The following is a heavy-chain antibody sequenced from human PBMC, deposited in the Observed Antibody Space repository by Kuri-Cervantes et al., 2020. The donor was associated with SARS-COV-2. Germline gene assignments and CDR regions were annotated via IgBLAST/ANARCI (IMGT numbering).Heavy chain of an antibody. D-gene: IGHD3-22*01. J-gene: IGHJ4*02. CDR3: ASGGSSGYFNY. CDR2: IYTSGST. CDR1: GGSISSGSYY. Sequence: SETLSPTCIVSGGSISSGSYYWGWIRQPAGKGLEWIGRIYTSGSTNYNPSLKSRVTISVDTSKNQFSLKLSSVTAADTAVYYCASGGSSGYFNYWGQGTLVTVSS. V-gene: IGHV4-61*02.